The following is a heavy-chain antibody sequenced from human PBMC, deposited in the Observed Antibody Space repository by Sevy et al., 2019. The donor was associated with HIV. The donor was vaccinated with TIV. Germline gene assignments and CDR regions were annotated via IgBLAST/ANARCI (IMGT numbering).Heavy chain of an antibody. V-gene: IGHV3-23*01. CDR1: GFSFSTYA. J-gene: IGHJ4*02. Sequence: GGSLRLSCAASGFSFSTYAMTWVRQAPGKGLEWVSGISGSGTSTYYTDSVKGRFTIYRDNSKNTVYLKMNNLRAEDTAVYYCGNVSIFGVGRFYDYWGQGTLVTVSS. CDR3: GNVSIFGVGRFYDY. D-gene: IGHD3-3*01. CDR2: ISGSGTST.